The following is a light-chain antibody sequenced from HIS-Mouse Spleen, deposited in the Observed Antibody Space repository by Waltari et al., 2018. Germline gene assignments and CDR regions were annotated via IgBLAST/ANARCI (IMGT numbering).Light chain of an antibody. Sequence: DIQLTQSPSFLSASVGDRVTITCRASQGISSYLAWYQQKPGKAPKLLIYAASTLQSGVPSMFSGSGSGTEFTLTISSLQPEDFATYYCQQYDNLLTFGPGTKVDIK. CDR1: QGISSY. J-gene: IGKJ3*01. V-gene: IGKV1-9*01. CDR2: AAS. CDR3: QQYDNLLT.